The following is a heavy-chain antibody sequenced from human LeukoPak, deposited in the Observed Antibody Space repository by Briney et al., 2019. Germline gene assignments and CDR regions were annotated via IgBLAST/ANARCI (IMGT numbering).Heavy chain of an antibody. CDR1: GGTFSSYA. Sequence: SVKVSCKASGGTFSSYATNWVRQAPGQGLEWMGGIIPILKTTSYAQKFQGRVTITADESTNTAYIEVTGLRSEDTAMYYCARDLGYWFDPWGQGTLVTVSS. CDR2: IIPILKTT. D-gene: IGHD7-27*01. CDR3: ARDLGYWFDP. J-gene: IGHJ5*02. V-gene: IGHV1-69*13.